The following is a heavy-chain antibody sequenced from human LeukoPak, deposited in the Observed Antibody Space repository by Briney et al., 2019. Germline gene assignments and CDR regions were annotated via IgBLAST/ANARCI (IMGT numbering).Heavy chain of an antibody. CDR3: ARVAGGDPYYYYLDV. CDR1: GFSVSRNY. D-gene: IGHD4-17*01. J-gene: IGHJ6*03. Sequence: GGSLRLSCAASGFSVSRNYMTWVRQAPGKGLEWVSVLYTGGSTYYADSVKGRFTISRGNSKNTLFLQMNSLRAEDTAVYYCARVAGGDPYYYYLDVWGKGTTVTVSS. V-gene: IGHV3-53*01. CDR2: LYTGGST.